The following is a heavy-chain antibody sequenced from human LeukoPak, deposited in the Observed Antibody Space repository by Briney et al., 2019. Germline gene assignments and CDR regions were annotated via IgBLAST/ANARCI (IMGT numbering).Heavy chain of an antibody. V-gene: IGHV4-38-2*02. CDR2: IYHSGRT. CDR3: ARELYYYDSSGSELFDY. CDR1: GYSISSGYY. D-gene: IGHD3-22*01. J-gene: IGHJ4*02. Sequence: PSETLSLTCTVSGYSISSGYYWGWIRQPPGKGLEWIGSIYHSGRTFYNPSLKSRVTISVDTSKNQFSLKLSSVTAADTAVYYCARELYYYDSSGSELFDYWGQGTLVTVSS.